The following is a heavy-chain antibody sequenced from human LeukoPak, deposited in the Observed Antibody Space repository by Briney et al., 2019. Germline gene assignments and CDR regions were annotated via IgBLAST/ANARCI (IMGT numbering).Heavy chain of an antibody. CDR3: ARVERVAATEVVAFDI. V-gene: IGHV4-39*07. J-gene: IGHJ3*02. D-gene: IGHD2-15*01. CDR1: GGSISSSSYY. Sequence: PSETLSLTCTVSGGSISSSSYYWGWIRQPPGKGLEWIGSIYYSGSTYYNPSLKSRVTISVDTSKNQFSLKLSSVTAADTAVYYCARVERVAATEVVAFDIWGQGTMVTVSS. CDR2: IYYSGST.